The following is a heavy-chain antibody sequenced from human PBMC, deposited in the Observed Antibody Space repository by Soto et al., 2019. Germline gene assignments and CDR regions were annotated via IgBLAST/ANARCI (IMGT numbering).Heavy chain of an antibody. CDR1: GGSISSDKW. Sequence: QVHLQESGPGLVKPSGTLALTCAVSGGSISSDKWWTWVRQPPGKGLEWIGEISHRGSTNYGPSFKSRLSLSVDTTKTQFSLRLTSVTAADTAVYYCAAIPLTSGVVSGRFDPWGQGIMVTVSS. CDR2: ISHRGST. CDR3: AAIPLTSGVVSGRFDP. D-gene: IGHD3-3*01. V-gene: IGHV4-4*02. J-gene: IGHJ5*02.